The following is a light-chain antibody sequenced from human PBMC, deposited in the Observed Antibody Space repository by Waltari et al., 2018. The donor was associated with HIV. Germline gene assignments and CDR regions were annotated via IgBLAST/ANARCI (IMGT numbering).Light chain of an antibody. CDR3: MQTGQTPWT. V-gene: IGKV2-28*01. J-gene: IGKJ1*01. CDR2: LAS. CDR1: QSLTHDNGFNY. Sequence: ILVTQSPHFLSVTSGEPASISCESSQSLTHDNGFNYLDWYVQRTGRSPQLLIHLASYRATDVPVRFSGSVSGTNFTLTISSLESSDVGLYYCMQTGQTPWTFGQGTRV.